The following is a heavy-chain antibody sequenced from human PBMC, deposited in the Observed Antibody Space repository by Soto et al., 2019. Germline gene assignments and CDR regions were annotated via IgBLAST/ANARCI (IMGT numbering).Heavy chain of an antibody. CDR3: ARLELRRRAAPKDTSFDY. D-gene: IGHD1-7*01. V-gene: IGHV1-69*06. CDR1: GGTFSSYA. Sequence: QVQLVQSGAEVKKPGSSVKVSCTASGGTFSSYAISWVRQAPGQGLEWMGGIIPIFGTANYAQKFQGRVTITADKSTSTAYMELSSLRSEDTAVYYCARLELRRRAAPKDTSFDYWGQGTLVTVSS. CDR2: IIPIFGTA. J-gene: IGHJ4*02.